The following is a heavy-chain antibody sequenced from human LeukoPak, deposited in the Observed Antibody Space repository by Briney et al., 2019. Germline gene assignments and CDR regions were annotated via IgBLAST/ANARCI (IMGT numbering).Heavy chain of an antibody. CDR3: ARNLYGSGSLDY. CDR1: GFTFRSYA. D-gene: IGHD3-10*01. V-gene: IGHV3-30-3*01. CDR2: ISYDGSNK. J-gene: IGHJ4*02. Sequence: SGRSLRLSCAASGFTFRSYAMHWVRQAPGKGLEWVAVISYDGSNKYYADSVKGRFTISRDNSKNTLYLQMNSLRAEDTAVYYCARNLYGSGSLDYWGQGTLVTVSS.